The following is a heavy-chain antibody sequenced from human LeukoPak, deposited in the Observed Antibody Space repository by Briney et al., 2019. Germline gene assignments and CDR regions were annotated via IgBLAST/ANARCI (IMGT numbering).Heavy chain of an antibody. V-gene: IGHV3-20*04. CDR3: VRLTVITPVLVVGDVIDI. CDR2: INWNGGST. D-gene: IGHD3-22*01. Sequence: GGSLRLSCAASGFTFDDYGIRWVRQAPGKGLEWVSGINWNGGSTSYAESAKGRFTISRDNAKNSLYLQMNRLRAEDTAVYYCVRLTVITPVLVVGDVIDIWGQGTMVTVSS. CDR1: GFTFDDYG. J-gene: IGHJ3*02.